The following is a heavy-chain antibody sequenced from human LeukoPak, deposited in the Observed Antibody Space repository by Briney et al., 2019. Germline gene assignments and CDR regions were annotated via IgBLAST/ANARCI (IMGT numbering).Heavy chain of an antibody. CDR3: AAGGSTVTTKQPDY. CDR1: GFTFSSYA. Sequence: PGGSLRLSCAASGFTFSSYAMSWVRQAPGKGLEWVSTISGSGGSTYYADSVKGRFTISRDNSKNTLYLQMNSLRAEDTAVYYCAAGGSTVTTKQPDYWGQGTLVTVSS. CDR2: ISGSGGST. D-gene: IGHD4-17*01. V-gene: IGHV3-23*01. J-gene: IGHJ4*02.